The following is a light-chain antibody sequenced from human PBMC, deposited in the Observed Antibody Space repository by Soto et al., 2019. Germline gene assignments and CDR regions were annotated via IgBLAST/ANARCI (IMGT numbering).Light chain of an antibody. J-gene: IGKJ1*01. CDR3: KQRSNWLTWS. Sequence: EIVLTQSPATLSLSPGERATLSCRASQSVSSYLAWYQQKPGQAPRLLIYDASNRATGNPARFSGSGSGIDCTRTISSLGPEDFAVYFCKQRSNWLTWSFGQGTKVEIK. CDR2: DAS. CDR1: QSVSSY. V-gene: IGKV3-11*01.